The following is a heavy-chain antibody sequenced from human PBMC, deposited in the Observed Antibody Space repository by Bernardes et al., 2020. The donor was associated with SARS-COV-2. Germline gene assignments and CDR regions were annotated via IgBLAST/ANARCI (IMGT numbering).Heavy chain of an antibody. CDR1: GYTFTSYG. J-gene: IGHJ3*02. CDR2: ISAYNGNT. Sequence: ASVKVSCKASGYTFTSYGISWVRQAPGQGLEWMGWISAYNGNTNYAQKLQGRVTMTTDTSTSTAYMELRSLRSDDTAVYYCAREGRVGYDILTGWGTTWGDAFDIWGQGTMVTVSS. V-gene: IGHV1-18*04. CDR3: AREGRVGYDILTGWGTTWGDAFDI. D-gene: IGHD3-9*01.